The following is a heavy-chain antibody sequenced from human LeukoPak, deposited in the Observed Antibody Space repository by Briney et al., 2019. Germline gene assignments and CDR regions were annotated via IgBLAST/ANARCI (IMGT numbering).Heavy chain of an antibody. D-gene: IGHD3-22*01. CDR3: AVFYYDSSGYSRGDFGI. V-gene: IGHV1-69*13. CDR2: IIPIFGTA. J-gene: IGHJ3*02. CDR1: GGTFISYA. Sequence: SVQDTCKASGGTFISYAISWVRQATGRELEWMGGIIPIFGTANYAQEFQGRVTITAEESTSTDYMELSSLRSEDRAVYYCAVFYYDSSGYSRGDFGIWGKGVMVAAS.